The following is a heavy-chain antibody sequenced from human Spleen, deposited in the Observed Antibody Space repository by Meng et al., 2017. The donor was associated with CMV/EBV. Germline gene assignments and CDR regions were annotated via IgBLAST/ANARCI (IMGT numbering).Heavy chain of an antibody. CDR3: TRDPVDRIVGATTAHYFDY. V-gene: IGHV1-18*01. Sequence: ASVKVSCKASGYTFSNYGITWVRQAPGQGLEWVGWISAYNGHIQYAQKVQRRVTLTTDTSTRTAYMELRSLTSDDTAVYYCTRDPVDRIVGATTAHYFDYWGQGTLVTVSS. CDR1: GYTFSNYG. D-gene: IGHD1-26*01. J-gene: IGHJ4*02. CDR2: ISAYNGHI.